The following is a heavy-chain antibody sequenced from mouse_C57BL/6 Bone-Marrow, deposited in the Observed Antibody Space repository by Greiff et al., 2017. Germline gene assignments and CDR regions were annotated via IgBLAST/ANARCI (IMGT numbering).Heavy chain of an antibody. CDR3: ASGDDGYSYWYFDV. J-gene: IGHJ1*03. D-gene: IGHD2-3*01. CDR2: IDPSDSYT. CDR1: GYTFTSYW. Sequence: QVQLQQPGAELVMPGASVKLSCKASGYTFTSYWMPWVKQRPGQGLEWIGEIDPSDSYTNYNQKFKGKSTWTVDNASSTAYMQLSSLTSEDSAVYYSASGDDGYSYWYFDVWGTGTTVTVSS. V-gene: IGHV1-69*01.